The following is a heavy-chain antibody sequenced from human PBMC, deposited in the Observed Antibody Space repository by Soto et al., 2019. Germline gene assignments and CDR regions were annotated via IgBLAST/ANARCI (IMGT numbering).Heavy chain of an antibody. D-gene: IGHD3-22*01. J-gene: IGHJ3*02. Sequence: GGSLRLSCAASGFTFSNAWMSWVRQAPGKGLEWVGRIKSKTDGGTTDYAAPVKGRFTISRDDSKNTLYLQMNSLKTEDTAVYYCTTDRGAYYYDSSGYYRDAFDIWGQGTIVTVSS. CDR2: IKSKTDGGTT. CDR3: TTDRGAYYYDSSGYYRDAFDI. CDR1: GFTFSNAW. V-gene: IGHV3-15*01.